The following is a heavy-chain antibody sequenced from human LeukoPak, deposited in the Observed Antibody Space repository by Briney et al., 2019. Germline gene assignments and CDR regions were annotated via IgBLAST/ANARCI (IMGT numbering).Heavy chain of an antibody. J-gene: IGHJ4*02. CDR2: ISGSSSYI. V-gene: IGHV3-21*01. CDR1: GFTFRNYS. CDR3: ARDAVVPAAVFIDY. D-gene: IGHD2-2*01. Sequence: GGSLRLSCAAPGFTFRNYSMNWVRQAPGKGLEWVSSISGSSSYIYYADSVKGRFTISRDNAKNSLYLQMNSLRAEDTAVYYCARDAVVPAAVFIDYWGQGTLVTVSS.